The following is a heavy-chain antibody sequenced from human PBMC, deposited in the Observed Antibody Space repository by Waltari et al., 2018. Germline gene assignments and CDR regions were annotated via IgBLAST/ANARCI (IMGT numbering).Heavy chain of an antibody. CDR3: AIISLPKVTTAGMGYNWFDP. Sequence: EVQLVQSGAEVKKPGATVKISCKVSGYTFTDYYMHWVQQAPGKGLEWMGLVDPGDGETLYAEKFQGRVTITADTSTDTAYMELSSLRSEDTAVYYCAIISLPKVTTAGMGYNWFDPWGQGTLVTVSS. V-gene: IGHV1-69-2*01. CDR2: VDPGDGET. CDR1: GYTFTDYY. D-gene: IGHD4-17*01. J-gene: IGHJ5*02.